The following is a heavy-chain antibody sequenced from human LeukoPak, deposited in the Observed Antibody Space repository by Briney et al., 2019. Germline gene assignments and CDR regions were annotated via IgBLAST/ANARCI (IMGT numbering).Heavy chain of an antibody. CDR2: LLPIFGKA. Sequence: SVKVSSKACGGTFSSYAISWVRQAPGQGLEWMARLLPIFGKANYAQKFQGRVTITTDESTSTAYMELSSLRSEDTAVYYCADCSSTSCYYYYYMDVWGKGTTVTVSS. J-gene: IGHJ6*03. D-gene: IGHD2-2*01. V-gene: IGHV1-69*05. CDR1: GGTFSSYA. CDR3: ADCSSTSCYYYYYMDV.